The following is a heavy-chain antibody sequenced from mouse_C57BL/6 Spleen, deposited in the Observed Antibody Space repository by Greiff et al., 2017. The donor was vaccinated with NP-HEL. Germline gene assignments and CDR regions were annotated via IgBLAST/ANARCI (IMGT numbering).Heavy chain of an antibody. Sequence: EVQLVESGGGLVKPGGSLKLSCAASGFTFSDYGMHWVRQAPEKGLAWVAYISSGSSTIYYADTVKGRVTISRDNAKNTLFLQMTSLRSEDTAMYYCARDDGYYVGWFAYWGQGTLVTVSA. CDR2: ISSGSSTI. J-gene: IGHJ3*01. CDR1: GFTFSDYG. V-gene: IGHV5-17*01. CDR3: ARDDGYYVGWFAY. D-gene: IGHD2-3*01.